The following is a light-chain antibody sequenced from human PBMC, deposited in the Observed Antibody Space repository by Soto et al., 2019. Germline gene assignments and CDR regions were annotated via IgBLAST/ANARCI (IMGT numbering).Light chain of an antibody. J-gene: IGKJ4*02. CDR1: QSVSGC. CDR2: GAS. Sequence: EILMTQSPATLSASPGERATISCRASQSVSGCLAWYQQKPGQAPKLLIYGASTLHSGIPARFSGSGSGTDFTLTISSLQSEDFAAYYCQQYNSWPLTFGRGTKVDIK. V-gene: IGKV3-15*01. CDR3: QQYNSWPLT.